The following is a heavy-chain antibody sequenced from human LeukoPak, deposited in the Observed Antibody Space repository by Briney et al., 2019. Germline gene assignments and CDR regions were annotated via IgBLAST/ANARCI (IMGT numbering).Heavy chain of an antibody. CDR3: ATGDYYYMDV. CDR1: GGSISSSSYY. J-gene: IGHJ6*03. Sequence: MSSETLSLTCTVSGGSISSSSYYWGWIRQPPGKGLEWIGSIYYSGSTYYNPSLKSRVTISVDTSKNQFSLKLSSVTAADTAVYYCATGDYYYMDVWGKGTTVTISS. CDR2: IYYSGST. V-gene: IGHV4-39*01. D-gene: IGHD7-27*01.